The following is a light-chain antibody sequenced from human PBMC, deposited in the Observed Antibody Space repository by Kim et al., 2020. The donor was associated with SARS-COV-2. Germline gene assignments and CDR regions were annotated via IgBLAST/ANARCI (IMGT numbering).Light chain of an antibody. J-gene: IGLJ3*02. CDR1: SSNIGSNT. V-gene: IGLV1-44*01. CDR2: TDD. CDR3: ATWDDSLDVWM. Sequence: QSVLTQPPSASGTPGQRVTISCSGSSSNIGSNTVNWYQQFPGTAPQLLIDTDDRRPSGVSDRVSCSESGTSASLAISALRSEDEADYYCATWDDSLDVWMFGGGTQLTVL.